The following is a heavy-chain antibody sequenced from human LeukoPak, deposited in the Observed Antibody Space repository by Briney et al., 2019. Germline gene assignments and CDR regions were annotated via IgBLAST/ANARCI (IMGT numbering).Heavy chain of an antibody. V-gene: IGHV1-69*04. CDR3: ARERYSSGWTNWFDP. J-gene: IGHJ5*02. CDR2: IIPILGIA. CDR1: GGTFSSYA. D-gene: IGHD6-19*01. Sequence: ASVKVSCKASGGTFSSYAISWVRQAPGQGLEWMGRIIPILGIANYAQKFQGRVTITADKSTSTAYMELSSLRSEDTAVYYCARERYSSGWTNWFDPWGQGTLVTVSS.